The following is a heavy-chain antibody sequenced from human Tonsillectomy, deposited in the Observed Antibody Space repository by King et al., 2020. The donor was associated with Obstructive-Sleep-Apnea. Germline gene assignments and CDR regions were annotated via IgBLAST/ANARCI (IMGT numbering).Heavy chain of an antibody. V-gene: IGHV4-59*08. J-gene: IGHJ4*02. CDR1: GGSISNYY. D-gene: IGHD5-12*01. CDR2: MYYSGNT. CDR3: ARHRGVEDYGGYGDYFDY. Sequence: LQLQESGPGLVKPSETLSLTCTVSGGSISNYYWSWIRQPPGKGLEWIGYMYYSGNTNFNPSLKSRVTLSADTSKIPFSLRLSSVTAADTAVYYCARHRGVEDYGGYGDYFDYWGQGTLVTVSS.